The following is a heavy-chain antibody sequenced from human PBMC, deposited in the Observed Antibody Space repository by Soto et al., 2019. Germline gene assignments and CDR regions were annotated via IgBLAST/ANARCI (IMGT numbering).Heavy chain of an antibody. J-gene: IGHJ4*02. Sequence: GGSLRLSCEASGFTFSSYWMSWVRQAPGKGLEWVANIKQDGSEKYYVDSVKDRFTISRDNVKNSLYLQMNSLRAEDTAVYYCARDRNDFWSGYESYWGQGTLVTVSS. CDR2: IKQDGSEK. CDR1: GFTFSSYW. D-gene: IGHD3-3*01. CDR3: ARDRNDFWSGYESY. V-gene: IGHV3-7*01.